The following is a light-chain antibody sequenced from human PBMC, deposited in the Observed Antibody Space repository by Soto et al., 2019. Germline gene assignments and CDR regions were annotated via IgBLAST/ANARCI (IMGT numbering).Light chain of an antibody. Sequence: QSALTQPPSASGSPGQSVTISCTGTSGDVGGYNFVSWYQQHPGKAPKLIIYEVNNRPSGVPDRFSGSKSGNTASLTVSGLQAEDEADYYCSSYSGTNNVVFGGGTKLTVL. CDR3: SSYSGTNNVV. CDR1: SGDVGGYNF. J-gene: IGLJ2*01. CDR2: EVN. V-gene: IGLV2-8*01.